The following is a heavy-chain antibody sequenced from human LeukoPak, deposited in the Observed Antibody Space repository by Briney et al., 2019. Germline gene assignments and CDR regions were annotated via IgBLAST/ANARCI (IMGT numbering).Heavy chain of an antibody. Sequence: GGSLRLSCAASGFTFSIYAMSWVRQAPGKGLVRLSQINPDGTTTTYADAVKGRFTVSRDNAKNTLYLQMNSLSVEDTAIYYCARIATGGPLDWGQGTLVIVSS. D-gene: IGHD2-8*02. J-gene: IGHJ4*02. V-gene: IGHV3-74*01. CDR1: GFTFSIYA. CDR2: INPDGTTT. CDR3: ARIATGGPLD.